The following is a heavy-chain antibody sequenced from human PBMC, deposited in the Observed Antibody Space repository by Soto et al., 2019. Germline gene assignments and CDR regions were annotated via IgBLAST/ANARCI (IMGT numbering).Heavy chain of an antibody. J-gene: IGHJ2*01. CDR3: AREGSGSYYRGYFDL. D-gene: IGHD1-26*01. CDR2: IYYSGST. V-gene: IGHV4-59*01. CDR1: GGSISSYF. Sequence: SETLSLTCTVSGGSISSYFWSWIRQPPGKGLEWIGDIYYSGSTNYNPSLQSRLTVSVDTSKNQVSLKLGSVTAADTAVYYCAREGSGSYYRGYFDLWGRGTLVTVSS.